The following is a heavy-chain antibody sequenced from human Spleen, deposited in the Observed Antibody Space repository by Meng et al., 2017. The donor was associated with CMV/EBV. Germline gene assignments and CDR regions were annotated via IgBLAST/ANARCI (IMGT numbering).Heavy chain of an antibody. Sequence: SETLSLTCTVSDDSISRSAYYWVWIRQPPGKGLEWIGSIYYSGAAYYNPSLKSRLSISVDTSKTQFSLNMNSVTAADTAVYYCARGNLAVVPAHWGQGTLVTVSS. CDR3: ARGNLAVVPAH. V-gene: IGHV4-39*07. CDR2: IYYSGAA. CDR1: DDSISRSAYY. J-gene: IGHJ4*02. D-gene: IGHD2-15*01.